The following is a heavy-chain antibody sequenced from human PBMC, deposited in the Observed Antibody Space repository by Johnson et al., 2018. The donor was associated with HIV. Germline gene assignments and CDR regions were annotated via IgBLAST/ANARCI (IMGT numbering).Heavy chain of an antibody. D-gene: IGHD3-16*01. Sequence: MQLVESGGGVVQPGRSLRLSCAASGFTFSSYGRSWVRQAPGKGLEWVSGINWNGTNTGYADSVQGRFTISRDNAKNSLYLQMNSLRAEDTAFYYCARESIIWGDTRLLEGAFDIWGQGTMVTVSS. CDR2: INWNGTNT. V-gene: IGHV3-20*04. J-gene: IGHJ3*02. CDR1: GFTFSSYG. CDR3: ARESIIWGDTRLLEGAFDI.